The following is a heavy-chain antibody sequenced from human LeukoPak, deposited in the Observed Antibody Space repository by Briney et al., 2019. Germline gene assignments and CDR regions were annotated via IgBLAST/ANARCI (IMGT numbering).Heavy chain of an antibody. Sequence: GGSLRLSCAASGFTFSSYAMSWVRQAPGKGLKWVSTINDNGADTYYADSVKGRFTISRDNSYNTVSLQMNSLRDEDTGVYYCAKGLRTGVGPYMGYHYYMDVWGKGATVTVSS. CDR3: AKGLRTGVGPYMGYHYYMDV. CDR2: INDNGADT. V-gene: IGHV3-23*01. CDR1: GFTFSSYA. J-gene: IGHJ6*03. D-gene: IGHD1-26*01.